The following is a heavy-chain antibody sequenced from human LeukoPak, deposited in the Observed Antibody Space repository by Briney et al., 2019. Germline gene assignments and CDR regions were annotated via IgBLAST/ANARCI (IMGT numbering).Heavy chain of an antibody. CDR3: TRMSREAPGLPGP. D-gene: IGHD5-24*01. CDR1: GFTFSSYW. V-gene: IGHV3-74*01. J-gene: IGHJ5*02. CDR2: LSPDGSST. Sequence: GGSLRLSCAASGFTFSSYWMQWVRQAPGKGLVLVSRLSPDGSSTTSADSVKGRFTISRDNAKNPLYLQIGSLRADDTAVYYCTRMSREAPGLPGPWGQGTLVTVSS.